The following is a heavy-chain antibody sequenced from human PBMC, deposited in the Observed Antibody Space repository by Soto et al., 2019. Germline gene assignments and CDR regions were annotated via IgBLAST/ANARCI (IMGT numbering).Heavy chain of an antibody. CDR3: TTENWGRGDY. CDR1: GITFSNAW. V-gene: IGHV3-15*01. J-gene: IGHJ4*02. D-gene: IGHD7-27*01. Sequence: EVQLVESGGDLVKPGESLRLSCVASGITFSNAWLCWVRQAPGKGLEWVARVKRQTEGAKTDHAAPVKGRFTISRDDSKDTVYLQMNSLRIEDTAVYYCTTENWGRGDYWGQGTLVTVSS. CDR2: VKRQTEGAKT.